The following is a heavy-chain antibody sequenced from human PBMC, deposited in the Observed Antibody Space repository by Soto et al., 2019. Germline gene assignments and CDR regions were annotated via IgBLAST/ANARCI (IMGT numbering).Heavy chain of an antibody. CDR2: ISGSGGST. Sequence: PWGSLRLSCAASGFTFISYAMIFFRHSPFKWLEWVSAISGSGGSTYYADSVKGRFTISRDNSKNTLYLQMNSLRAEDTAVYYCAKDIIFGVVIVTDYYGMDVWGQGTTVTVSS. CDR3: AKDIIFGVVIVTDYYGMDV. D-gene: IGHD3-3*01. V-gene: IGHV3-23*01. J-gene: IGHJ6*02. CDR1: GFTFISYA.